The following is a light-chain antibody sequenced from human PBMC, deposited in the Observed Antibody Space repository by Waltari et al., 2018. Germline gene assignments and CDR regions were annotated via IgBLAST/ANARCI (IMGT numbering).Light chain of an antibody. V-gene: IGKV3-20*01. Sequence: EIVLTQSPGTLSLSPGERATLSGRASQSVSRALAWYQQNPGQAPRLLLYGESNRATGIPDRFSGSGSGTDFSLIISRLEPEDFAVYYCQHYVSLPVTFGQGTKVEIK. CDR1: QSVSRA. J-gene: IGKJ1*01. CDR3: QHYVSLPVT. CDR2: GES.